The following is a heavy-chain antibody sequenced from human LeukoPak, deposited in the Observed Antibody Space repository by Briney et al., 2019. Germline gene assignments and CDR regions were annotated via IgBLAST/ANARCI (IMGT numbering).Heavy chain of an antibody. Sequence: GESLKISCKGSGYIFTSHWIGWVRQLPGKGLEWMGIIYPGDSDTRYSPSFQGQVTISADKSISTAYLQWSSLKASDTAMYYCARARPHDYYDSSGSYGMDVWGQGTTVTVSS. V-gene: IGHV5-51*01. J-gene: IGHJ6*02. D-gene: IGHD3-22*01. CDR1: GYIFTSHW. CDR3: ARARPHDYYDSSGSYGMDV. CDR2: IYPGDSDT.